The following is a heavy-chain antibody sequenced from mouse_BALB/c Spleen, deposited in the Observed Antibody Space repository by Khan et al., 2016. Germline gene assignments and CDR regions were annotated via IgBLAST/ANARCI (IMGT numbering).Heavy chain of an antibody. V-gene: IGHV2-6*02. D-gene: IGHD2-3*01. J-gene: IGHJ4*01. CDR1: GFSLTSYG. CDR2: IWSDGRT. CDR3: ARRDDGGGAMDY. Sequence: VELVESGPGLVAPSQSLSITCTVSGFSLTSYGVHWVRQPPGKGLEWLVVIWSDGRTTYNSALKSRLSISKDNSKSQVFLKMNMLQTDDTAMYYCARRDDGGGAMDYWGQGTSVTVSS.